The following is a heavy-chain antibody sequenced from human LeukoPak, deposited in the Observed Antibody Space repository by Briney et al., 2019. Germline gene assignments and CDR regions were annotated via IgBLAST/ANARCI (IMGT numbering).Heavy chain of an antibody. D-gene: IGHD3-9*01. V-gene: IGHV4-34*01. CDR3: ARCPYYDILTGYYYYYGMDV. Sequence: SETLSLTCAVDGGSCSGYYWSWIRQPPWKGLEWIGEINHSGSTNYNPSLKRRVSISLYTSKNPFSLKLSSVTAADTAVYYCARCPYYDILTGYYYYYGMDVWGQGTTVTVSS. CDR1: GGSCSGYY. J-gene: IGHJ6*02. CDR2: INHSGST.